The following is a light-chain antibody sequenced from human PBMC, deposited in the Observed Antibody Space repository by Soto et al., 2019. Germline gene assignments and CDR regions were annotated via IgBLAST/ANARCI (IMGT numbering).Light chain of an antibody. CDR1: SSDVGGYNY. CDR2: DVS. V-gene: IGLV2-14*01. Sequence: QSVLTQPASVSGSPGQSITISCTGTSSDVGGYNYVSWYQQHPGKAPKLMIYDVSNRPSGVSNRFSGSKSGNTASLTISGLQAEDEADYYCSSYTSSSTPAYVFGTETKLTVL. J-gene: IGLJ1*01. CDR3: SSYTSSSTPAYV.